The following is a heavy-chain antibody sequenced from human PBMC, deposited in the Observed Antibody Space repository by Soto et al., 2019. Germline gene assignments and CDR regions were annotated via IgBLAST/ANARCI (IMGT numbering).Heavy chain of an antibody. CDR2: INHSGST. CDR3: ARTSMGERRVWVVRHNWFDP. Sequence: PSETLSLTCAVYVGSFSCYYWIWIRQPPGKGLEWIGEINHSGSTNYNPSLKSRVTISVDTSKNQFSLKLSSVTAADTAVYYCARTSMGERRVWVVRHNWFDPWGQGTLVTVSS. J-gene: IGHJ5*02. V-gene: IGHV4-34*01. D-gene: IGHD3-16*01. CDR1: VGSFSCYY.